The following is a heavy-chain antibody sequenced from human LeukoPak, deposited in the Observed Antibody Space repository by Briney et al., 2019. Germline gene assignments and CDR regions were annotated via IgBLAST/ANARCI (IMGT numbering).Heavy chain of an antibody. V-gene: IGHV3-21*01. D-gene: IGHD3-3*01. Sequence: SSSSSYIYYADSVKGRFTISRDNAKNSLYLQMNSLRAEDTAVYYCARGLPYDFWSGYYFDYWGQGTLVTVSS. CDR3: ARGLPYDFWSGYYFDY. CDR2: SSSSSYI. J-gene: IGHJ4*02.